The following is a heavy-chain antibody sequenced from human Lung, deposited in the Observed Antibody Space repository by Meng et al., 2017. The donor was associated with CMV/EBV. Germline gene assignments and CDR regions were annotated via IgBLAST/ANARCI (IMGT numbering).Heavy chain of an antibody. CDR1: GYTFTSYY. CDR2: INPSGGST. CDR3: VRLGYYDSSPLGDYFDY. J-gene: IGHJ4*02. D-gene: IGHD3-22*01. V-gene: IGHV1-46*01. Sequence: ASVKVSCKASGYTFTSYYMHWVRQAPGQGLEWMGIINPSGGSTSYAQKFQGRVTMTRDTSTSTVYMELSSLRSEDTAVYYCVRLGYYDSSPLGDYFDYWGQGTLVTVSS.